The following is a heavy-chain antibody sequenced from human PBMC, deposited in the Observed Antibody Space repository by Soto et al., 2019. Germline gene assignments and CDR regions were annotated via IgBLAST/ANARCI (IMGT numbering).Heavy chain of an antibody. D-gene: IGHD3-10*01. Sequence: QVQLQESRPGLVKPSQTLTLTCTVSGDSMGSGDYYWTWIRQPPGKGLEWMGYIYYIGTYFYNPSLESRVNISVDTSKNHFSLRLTSVPAADMAVYYCSRGSTYYGFLTWGQGTLVTVSS. CDR3: SRGSTYYGFLT. V-gene: IGHV4-30-4*01. J-gene: IGHJ5*02. CDR1: GDSMGSGDYY. CDR2: IYYIGTY.